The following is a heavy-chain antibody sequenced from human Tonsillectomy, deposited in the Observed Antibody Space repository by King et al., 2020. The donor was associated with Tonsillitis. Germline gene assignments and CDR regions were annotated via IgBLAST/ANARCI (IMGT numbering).Heavy chain of an antibody. CDR3: ASQVTDCD. Sequence: VQLVQSGGGVVQPGRSLRLSCAASGFDFSDYGMHWFRQAPGKGLEWVAVISFDGSNKYYTDSVKGRFTISRDNSKNTLYLQMSSLRIEDTALYYCASQVTDCDGGQGALAPASS. CDR2: ISFDGSNK. CDR1: GFDFSDYG. J-gene: IGHJ4*02. V-gene: IGHV3-30*03. D-gene: IGHD2-21*01.